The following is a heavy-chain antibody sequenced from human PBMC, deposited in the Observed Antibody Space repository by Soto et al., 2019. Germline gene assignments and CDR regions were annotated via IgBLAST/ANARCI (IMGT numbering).Heavy chain of an antibody. V-gene: IGHV3-7*01. J-gene: IGHJ6*02. D-gene: IGHD4-17*01. CDR1: GFTFSSYW. CDR2: IKQDGSEK. Sequence: GGSLRLSCAASGFTFSSYWMSWVRQAPGKGLEWVANIKQDGSEKYYVDSVKGRFTISRDNAKNSLYLQMNSLRAEDTAVYYCARDRVYGASLYYYYYGMDVWGQGTTVTVSS. CDR3: ARDRVYGASLYYYYYGMDV.